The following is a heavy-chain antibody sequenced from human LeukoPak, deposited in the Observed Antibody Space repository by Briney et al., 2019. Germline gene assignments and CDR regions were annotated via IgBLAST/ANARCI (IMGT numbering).Heavy chain of an antibody. D-gene: IGHD2-2*01. CDR2: ISGSGGTT. CDR3: ARVHVDIVVVPAARFTYYYYMDV. Sequence: GSLRLSCAASGFTFSSYAMNWVRQAPGKGLEWVSAISGSGGTTYYADSVKGRFTFSRDNSKNTLYLQLNSLRAEDTAVYYCARVHVDIVVVPAARFTYYYYMDVWGKGTTVTISS. V-gene: IGHV3-23*01. J-gene: IGHJ6*03. CDR1: GFTFSSYA.